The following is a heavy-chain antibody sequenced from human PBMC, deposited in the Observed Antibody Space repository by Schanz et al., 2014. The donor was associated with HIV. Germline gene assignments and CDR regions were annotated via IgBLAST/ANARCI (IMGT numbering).Heavy chain of an antibody. Sequence: QVQLQQWGAGLLKPSETLSLTCAVYGGSVNGYYWTWIRQPPGKGLEWIGEINHSGSTNYNPSLKIRVTILVDPSKNQFSLKLSSVTAADTAVYYCARGIRRDCRSPSCNTGWFDPWGQGTLVTVSS. CDR2: INHSGST. V-gene: IGHV4-34*01. J-gene: IGHJ5*02. D-gene: IGHD2-2*02. CDR1: GGSVNGYY. CDR3: ARGIRRDCRSPSCNTGWFDP.